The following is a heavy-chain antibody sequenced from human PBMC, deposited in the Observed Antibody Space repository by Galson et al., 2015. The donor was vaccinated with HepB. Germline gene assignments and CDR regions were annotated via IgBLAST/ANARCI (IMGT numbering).Heavy chain of an antibody. V-gene: IGHV1-2*06. CDR1: GYTFTGYY. J-gene: IGHJ4*02. D-gene: IGHD5-12*01. CDR3: ARDSGSLYSGYDFDY. CDR2: INPNSGGT. Sequence: SVKVSCKASGYTFTGYYMHWVRQAPGQGLEWMGRINPNSGGTNYAQKFQGRVTMTRDTSISTAYMELSRLRSDDTAVYYCARDSGSLYSGYDFDYWGQGTLVTVSS.